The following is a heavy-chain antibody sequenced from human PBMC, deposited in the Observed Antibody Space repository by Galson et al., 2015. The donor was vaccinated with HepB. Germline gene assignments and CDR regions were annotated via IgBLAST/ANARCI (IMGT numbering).Heavy chain of an antibody. CDR3: ARDRAYYYDSRDRAQFDY. CDR1: GFTFSSYG. D-gene: IGHD3-22*01. J-gene: IGHJ4*02. Sequence: SLRLSCAASGFTFSSYGIHWVRQAPGKGLEWVAVISYDGSNKYYADSVKGRFTISRDNAKNSLYLQMNSLRDEDTAVYYCARDRAYYYDSRDRAQFDYWGQGTLVTVSS. CDR2: ISYDGSNK. V-gene: IGHV3-30*03.